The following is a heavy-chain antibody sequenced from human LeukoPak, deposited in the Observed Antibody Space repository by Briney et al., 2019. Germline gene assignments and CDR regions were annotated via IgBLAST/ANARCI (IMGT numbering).Heavy chain of an antibody. J-gene: IGHJ4*02. CDR1: GGSFSGYY. V-gene: IGHV4-34*01. CDR2: INHSGST. Sequence: SETLSLTCAAYGGSFSGYYWSWIRQPPGKGLEWIGEINHSGSTNYNPSLKSRVTISVDTSKNQFSLKLSSVTAADTAVYYCERDSDYWSQGTLVTVSS. CDR3: ERDSDY.